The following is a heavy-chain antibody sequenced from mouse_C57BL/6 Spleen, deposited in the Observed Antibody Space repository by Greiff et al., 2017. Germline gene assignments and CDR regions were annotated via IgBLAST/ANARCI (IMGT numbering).Heavy chain of an antibody. Sequence: EVKLMESGGGLVKPGGSLKLSCAASGFTFSSYAMSWVRQTPEKRLEWVATISDGGSYTYYPDNVKGRFTISRDNAKNNLYLQMSHLKSEDTAMYYCARYGNEYSFDYWGQGTSVTVSA. CDR1: GFTFSSYA. CDR3: ARYGNEYSFDY. J-gene: IGHJ2*02. CDR2: ISDGGSYT. V-gene: IGHV5-4*03. D-gene: IGHD2-10*02.